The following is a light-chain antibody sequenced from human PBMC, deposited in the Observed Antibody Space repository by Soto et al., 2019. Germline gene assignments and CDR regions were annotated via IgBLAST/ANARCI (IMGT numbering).Light chain of an antibody. CDR2: DAS. CDR3: QQYNNWPPLT. J-gene: IGKJ4*01. CDR1: QSISTN. Sequence: EVLMTQSPATVSVSPGERATLSCRASQSISTNVAWYQQKPGQALRLLIYDASTRATGISARFSGSGSGTELTLTISSLQSEDFAIYYCQQYNNWPPLTFGGGTKVEI. V-gene: IGKV3-15*01.